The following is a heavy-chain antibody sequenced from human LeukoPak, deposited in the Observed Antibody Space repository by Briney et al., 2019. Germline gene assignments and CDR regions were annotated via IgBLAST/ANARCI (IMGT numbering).Heavy chain of an antibody. D-gene: IGHD4-17*01. CDR2: ISSDGSST. Sequence: GGSLRLSCAASGFTFSTYWMHWVRQAPGKGLVWLSRISSDGSSTNYADSVKGRFTISRDNAKNTLYLQMNSLRAEDAAVYYCARDYGEGGYYFDYWGQGTLVTVSS. J-gene: IGHJ4*02. CDR1: GFTFSTYW. V-gene: IGHV3-74*01. CDR3: ARDYGEGGYYFDY.